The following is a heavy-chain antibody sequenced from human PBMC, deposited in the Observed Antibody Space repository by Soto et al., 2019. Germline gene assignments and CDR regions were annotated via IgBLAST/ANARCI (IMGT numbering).Heavy chain of an antibody. CDR3: ASTSHYDILTGYSKMDY. D-gene: IGHD3-9*01. Sequence: QVQLVQSGAEVKKPGSSVKVSCKASGGTFSSYAISWVRQAPGQGLEWMGGIIPIFGTANYAQKFQGRVTITADESMSTAYMELSSLRSEDTAVYYCASTSHYDILTGYSKMDYWGQGTLVTVSS. CDR1: GGTFSSYA. CDR2: IIPIFGTA. J-gene: IGHJ4*02. V-gene: IGHV1-69*01.